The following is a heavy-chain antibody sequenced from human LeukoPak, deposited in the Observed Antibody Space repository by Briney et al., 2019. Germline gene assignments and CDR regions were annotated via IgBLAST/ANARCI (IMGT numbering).Heavy chain of an antibody. Sequence: SQTLSLSCAISGDGVSSNSATWNWIRQSPSRGLEWLGRTYYRSKWYNDYAGSVRSRIPINPDTSTNQFPLQLNSVAPEDTAVYYCARVGHPWGIEDAFDIWGQGTMVTVSS. J-gene: IGHJ3*02. V-gene: IGHV6-1*01. CDR1: GDGVSSNSAT. D-gene: IGHD3-16*01. CDR3: ARVGHPWGIEDAFDI. CDR2: TYYRSKWYN.